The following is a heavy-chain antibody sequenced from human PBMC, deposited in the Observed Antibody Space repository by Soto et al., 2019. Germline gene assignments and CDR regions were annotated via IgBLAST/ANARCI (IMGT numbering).Heavy chain of an antibody. J-gene: IGHJ5*02. V-gene: IGHV1-18*01. Sequence: EASVKVVCKASGYTFFTYDISWVRQAPGQGLEWMGWISTYSGDTKYAQKFQGRVTMTTDTSTTTAYLELRSLRSDDTAVYYCARHHGPTTSENWFDPWGQGTLVTVSS. D-gene: IGHD5-12*01. CDR2: ISTYSGDT. CDR1: GYTFFTYD. CDR3: ARHHGPTTSENWFDP.